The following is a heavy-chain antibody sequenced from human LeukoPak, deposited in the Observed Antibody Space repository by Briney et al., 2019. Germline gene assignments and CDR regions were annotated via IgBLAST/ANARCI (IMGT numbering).Heavy chain of an antibody. V-gene: IGHV4-4*07. CDR2: MYISGST. CDR3: ARYGLVEFRNAFQY. J-gene: IGHJ1*01. D-gene: IGHD6-6*01. Sequence: SETLSLTCTVSSGSISSYYWSWIRQPAGKGLEWIGRMYISGSTNYNPSLKSRVTMSVDSSKNQFSLKLSSVTAADTAVYYCARYGLVEFRNAFQYWGQGILVSVSS. CDR1: SGSISSYY.